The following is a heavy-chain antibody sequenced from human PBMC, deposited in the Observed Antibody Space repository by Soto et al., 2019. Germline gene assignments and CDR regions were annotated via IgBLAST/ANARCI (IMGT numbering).Heavy chain of an antibody. V-gene: IGHV1-24*01. CDR3: ATVLRTKWNYGVRWFDP. D-gene: IGHD1-7*01. CDR1: GYTLTELS. CDR2: FDPEDGET. Sequence: GASVKVSCKVSGYTLTELSMHWVRQAPGKGLEWMGGFDPEDGETIYAQKFQGRVTMTEDTSTDTAYMELSSLRSEDTAVYYCATVLRTKWNYGVRWFDPWGQGTLVTVSS. J-gene: IGHJ5*02.